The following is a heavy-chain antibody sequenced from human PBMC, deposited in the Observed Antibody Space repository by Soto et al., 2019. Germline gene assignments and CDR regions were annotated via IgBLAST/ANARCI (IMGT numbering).Heavy chain of an antibody. D-gene: IGHD3-10*02. CDR2: SRNRAQSYTT. V-gene: IGHV3-72*01. CDR1: GFTFSDHY. J-gene: IGHJ4*01. CDR3: VLYVRAVINY. Sequence: EVQLVESGGGLVQPGGSLRLSCATSGFTFSDHYLEWVRQAPGKGLEWVGRSRNRAQSYTTEYAASVKGRFTISIDDSKNSLYLQVNSLTTYDTAVYYCVLYVRAVINYWFHGTLFTVSS.